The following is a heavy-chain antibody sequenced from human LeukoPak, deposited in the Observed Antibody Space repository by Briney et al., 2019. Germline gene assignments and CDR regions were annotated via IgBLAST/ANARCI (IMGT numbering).Heavy chain of an antibody. CDR3: ARGLVTGTYDY. V-gene: IGHV4-34*01. Sequence: ASETLSLTCAVYGGSFSGYYWSWIRQPPGKGLEWIGEINHSGSTNYNPSLKSRVTISVDTSKNQFSLKLSSVTAADTAVYYCARGLVTGTYDYWGQGTLVTVSS. D-gene: IGHD1-1*01. CDR2: INHSGST. J-gene: IGHJ4*02. CDR1: GGSFSGYY.